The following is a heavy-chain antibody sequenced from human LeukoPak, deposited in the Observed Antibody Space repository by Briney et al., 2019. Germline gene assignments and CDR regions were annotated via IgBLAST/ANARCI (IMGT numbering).Heavy chain of an antibody. CDR1: GFTFSSYP. CDR3: ARGYSHGSATFDN. D-gene: IGHD5-18*01. V-gene: IGHV3-30*04. CDR2: ISHDGSKE. J-gene: IGHJ4*02. Sequence: GGSLRLSCAASGFTFSSYPIHWVRQAPGMGLEWVTLISHDGSKEYYADSVRGRFTISRDNSRNTLYLQMNSLRGADTAVYYCARGYSHGSATFDNWGQGIPVVVSS.